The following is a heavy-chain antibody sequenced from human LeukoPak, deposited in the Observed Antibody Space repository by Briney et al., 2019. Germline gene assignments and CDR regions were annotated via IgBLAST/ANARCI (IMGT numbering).Heavy chain of an antibody. CDR2: ISSNGTKI. J-gene: IGHJ3*01. CDR1: DFPFRNYW. Sequence: GGSLRLSCAASDFPFRNYWMHWVRQAPARRLTWVSRISSNGTKIGYAASVKGRFTISRDNGKNTLSLRMTTLGVEDTAIYYCVRDSPRAFDLWGRGTMVTVS. V-gene: IGHV3-74*01. CDR3: VRDSPRAFDL.